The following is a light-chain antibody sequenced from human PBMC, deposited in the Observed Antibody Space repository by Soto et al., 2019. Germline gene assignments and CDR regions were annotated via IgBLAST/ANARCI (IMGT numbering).Light chain of an antibody. Sequence: EIVWTQSPGTLSLSPGERATLSCRASQCVSSSSYLAWYQQKPGQAPRLLIYGASSRATGIPDRFSGSGSATDFTLTISRLEPEDFAVYYCRQYGSSPSYTFGQGTKLEIK. CDR3: RQYGSSPSYT. J-gene: IGKJ2*01. CDR1: QCVSSSSY. CDR2: GAS. V-gene: IGKV3-20*01.